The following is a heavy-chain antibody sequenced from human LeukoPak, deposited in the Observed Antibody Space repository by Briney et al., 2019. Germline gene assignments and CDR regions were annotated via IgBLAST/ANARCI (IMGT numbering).Heavy chain of an antibody. D-gene: IGHD5-12*01. V-gene: IGHV4-61*02. J-gene: IGHJ4*02. CDR2: IYTSGST. Sequence: SQTLSLTCTVSGGSISSGSYYWSWIRQPAGKGLEWIGRIYTSGSTNYNPSLKSRVTISVDTSKNQFSLKLSSVTAADTAVYYCARDKHGVYSGYDSPYYFDYRGQGTLVTVSS. CDR3: ARDKHGVYSGYDSPYYFDY. CDR1: GGSISSGSYY.